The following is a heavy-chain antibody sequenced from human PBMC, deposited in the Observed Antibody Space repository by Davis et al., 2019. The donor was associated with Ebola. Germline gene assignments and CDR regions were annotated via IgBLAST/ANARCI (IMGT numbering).Heavy chain of an antibody. J-gene: IGHJ6*04. Sequence: ASVKVSCKASGYTFTNYGITWVRQAPGQGLEWMGWINTNTGNPTYAQGFTGRFVFSLDTSVSTAYLQISSLKAEDTAVYYCAREGGLIVGAQGDYYYGMDVWGKGTTVTVSS. CDR3: AREGGLIVGAQGDYYYGMDV. CDR2: INTNTGNP. V-gene: IGHV7-4-1*02. CDR1: GYTFTNYG. D-gene: IGHD1-26*01.